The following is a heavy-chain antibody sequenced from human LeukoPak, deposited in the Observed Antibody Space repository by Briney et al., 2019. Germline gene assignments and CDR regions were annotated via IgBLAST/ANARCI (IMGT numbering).Heavy chain of an antibody. CDR3: ARDTVAWDFDF. Sequence: ASVRASCKASGYTFTDYYLHWVRQAPGQGFECMGWINPHTGVTDYAHKFQGRVTMTRDTSISTAYMELSSLKSDDTAVYYCARDTVAWDFDFWGQGTLVTVSS. CDR2: INPHTGVT. J-gene: IGHJ4*02. CDR1: GYTFTDYY. V-gene: IGHV1-2*07. D-gene: IGHD4-23*01.